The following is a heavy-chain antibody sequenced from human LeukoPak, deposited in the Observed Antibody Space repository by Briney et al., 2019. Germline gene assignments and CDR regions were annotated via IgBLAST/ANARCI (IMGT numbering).Heavy chain of an antibody. CDR3: AREARIADNFDY. Sequence: GASVKVSCKASGGTFSSYAISWVRQAPGQGLEWMGGIIPIFGTANYAQKFQGRVTITADESTSTAYMELSSLRSEDTAVYYCAREARIADNFDYWGQGTLVTVSS. V-gene: IGHV1-69*13. CDR2: IIPIFGTA. J-gene: IGHJ4*02. CDR1: GGTFSSYA. D-gene: IGHD6-13*01.